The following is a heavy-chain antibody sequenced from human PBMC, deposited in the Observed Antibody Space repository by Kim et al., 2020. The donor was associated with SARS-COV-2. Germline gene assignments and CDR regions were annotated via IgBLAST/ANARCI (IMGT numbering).Heavy chain of an antibody. J-gene: IGHJ4*02. Sequence: GGSLRLSCAASGFTFGDYAMHWVRQAPGKGLEWVSGISWNSGSIGYADSVKGRFTISRDNAKNSLYLQMNSLRAEDTALYYCAKDLRIAAAGDLFDYWGQGTLVTVSS. D-gene: IGHD6-13*01. CDR3: AKDLRIAAAGDLFDY. CDR2: ISWNSGSI. V-gene: IGHV3-9*01. CDR1: GFTFGDYA.